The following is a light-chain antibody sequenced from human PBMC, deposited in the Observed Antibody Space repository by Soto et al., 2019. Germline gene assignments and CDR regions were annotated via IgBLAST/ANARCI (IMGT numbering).Light chain of an antibody. J-gene: IGLJ3*02. V-gene: IGLV2-14*01. CDR1: SSDVGDYNY. CDR2: EVT. CDR3: LSHTGSRTL. Sequence: QSALTQPASVSGSPGQSITISCTGASSDVGDYNYVSWYQEHPGQVPKLIIFEVTTRPSGVSDRFSGSRSGNTASLTISGLQAEDEADYYCLSHTGSRTLFGGGTQLPS.